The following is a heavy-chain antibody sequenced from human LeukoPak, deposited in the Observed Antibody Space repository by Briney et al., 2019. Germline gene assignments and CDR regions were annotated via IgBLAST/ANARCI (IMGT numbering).Heavy chain of an antibody. CDR2: ISYDGSNK. CDR1: GFTFSSYA. Sequence: TGGSLRLSCAASGFTFSSYAMHWVRQAPGKGLEWVAVISYDGSNKYYADSVKGRFTISRDNSKNTLYLQMNSLRAEDTAVYYCARAVRHYDILTSYYHTSFDYWGQGTLVTVSS. V-gene: IGHV3-30-3*01. CDR3: ARAVRHYDILTSYYHTSFDY. D-gene: IGHD3-9*01. J-gene: IGHJ4*02.